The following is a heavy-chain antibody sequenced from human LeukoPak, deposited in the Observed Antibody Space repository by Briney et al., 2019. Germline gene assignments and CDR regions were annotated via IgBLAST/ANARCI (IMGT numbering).Heavy chain of an antibody. Sequence: GGSLRLSCAASGFTFRTYAMNWVRQAPGNGLEWVSGVSGSASSTYYADSVKGRFTISRDNAKISLYLQMNSQRAEYTAVYYCARETMARTSFGELDFDYWGQGTLVTVSS. D-gene: IGHD3-10*01. CDR2: VSGSASST. CDR3: ARETMARTSFGELDFDY. CDR1: GFTFRTYA. J-gene: IGHJ4*02. V-gene: IGHV3-23*01.